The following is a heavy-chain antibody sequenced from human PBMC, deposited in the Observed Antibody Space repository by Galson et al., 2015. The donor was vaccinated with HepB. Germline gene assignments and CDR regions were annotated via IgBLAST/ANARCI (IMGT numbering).Heavy chain of an antibody. V-gene: IGHV3-7*03. CDR2: IKQDGSEK. D-gene: IGHD1-7*01. Sequence: SLRLSCAASGFTFSSYWMSWVRQAPGKGLEWVANIKQDGSEKYYVDSVKGRFTISRDNAKNSLYLQMNSLRAEDTAVYYCARLPGTTMGWRKFDLWGRSTLVTVSS. CDR3: ARLPGTTMGWRKFDL. CDR1: GFTFSSYW. J-gene: IGHJ2*01.